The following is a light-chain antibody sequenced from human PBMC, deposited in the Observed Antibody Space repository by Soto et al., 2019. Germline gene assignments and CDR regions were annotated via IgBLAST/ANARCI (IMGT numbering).Light chain of an antibody. CDR2: VAS. CDR1: QTVRNNY. J-gene: IGKJ1*01. CDR3: QLYGDSSWT. Sequence: EIVLTQSPGTLSLSPGERATLSCRASQTVRNNYLAWYQQKPGQAPRLLIYVASSRATGIPDRFSGSGSGTDFTLTISRLEPEDFAVYYCQLYGDSSWTFGQGTKVDIK. V-gene: IGKV3-20*01.